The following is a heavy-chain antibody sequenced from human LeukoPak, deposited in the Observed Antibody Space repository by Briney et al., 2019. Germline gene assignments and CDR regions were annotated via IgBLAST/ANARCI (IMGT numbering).Heavy chain of an antibody. CDR1: GFTFITYA. J-gene: IGHJ4*02. CDR2: ISYDGSNQ. CDR3: ARAFSDETPDY. V-gene: IGHV3-30*04. Sequence: GRSLRLSCAASGFTFITYAMHWVRQAPGKGLEWVAVISYDGSNQYYADSVKGRFTISRDNSKNTLYLQMNSLRTEDTALYYCARAFSDETPDYWGQGTLVTISS.